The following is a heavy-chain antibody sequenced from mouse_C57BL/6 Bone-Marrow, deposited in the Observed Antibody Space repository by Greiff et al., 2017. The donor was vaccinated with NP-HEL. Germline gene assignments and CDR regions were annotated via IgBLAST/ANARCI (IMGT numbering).Heavy chain of an antibody. Sequence: QVQLQQPGAELVKPGASVKVSCKASGYTFTSYWMHWVKQRPGQGLEWIGRLHPSDSDTNYNQKFKGKATLTVDKSSSTAYMQLYSLTSADSAVSYCAIVVYRKAWFAYWGQGTLVTVSA. CDR2: LHPSDSDT. CDR3: AIVVYRKAWFAY. J-gene: IGHJ3*01. V-gene: IGHV1-74*01. CDR1: GYTFTSYW. D-gene: IGHD1-1*02.